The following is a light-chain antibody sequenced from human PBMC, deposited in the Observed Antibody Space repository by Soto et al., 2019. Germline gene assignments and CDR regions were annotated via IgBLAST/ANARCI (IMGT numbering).Light chain of an antibody. Sequence: QXVLAQPPSVSGAPLQRVTISCTGSSSNIGAGYDVHWYQQLPGTAPKLLIYGNSNRPSGVPDRFSGSKSGTSASLAITGLQAEDEADYYCQSYDSSMSGDYVFGTGTKVTVL. CDR2: GNS. V-gene: IGLV1-40*01. CDR3: QSYDSSMSGDYV. J-gene: IGLJ1*01. CDR1: SSNIGAGYD.